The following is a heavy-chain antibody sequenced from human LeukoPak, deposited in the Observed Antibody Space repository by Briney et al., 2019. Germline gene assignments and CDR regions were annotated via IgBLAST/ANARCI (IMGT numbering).Heavy chain of an antibody. Sequence: GASVKVSRKASAYTFSSYNIHWMRQAPGQGLEWMGIITPSNGVTSYTWNFRGRITMTRDTSTSTVYMDLNSLKSDDTAVYYCAGEVAATLFFDSWSQGTLVTVSS. V-gene: IGHV1-46*01. J-gene: IGHJ4*02. CDR1: AYTFSSYN. CDR3: AGEVAATLFFDS. CDR2: ITPSNGVT. D-gene: IGHD2-15*01.